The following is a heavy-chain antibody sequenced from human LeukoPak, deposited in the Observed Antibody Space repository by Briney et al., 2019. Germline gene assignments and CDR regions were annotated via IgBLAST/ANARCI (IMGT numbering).Heavy chain of an antibody. CDR2: ISSSGSTI. D-gene: IGHD5-12*01. J-gene: IGHJ4*02. CDR1: GFTFSSYE. Sequence: PGGSLRLSCAASGFTFSSYEMNWVRQAPAKGLEWDSYISSSGSTIYYADSVKGRFTISRDDAKNSLYLQMKSLRAEDTAVYYCARGRIKVATIVSPFFDYWGQGTLVTVSS. CDR3: ARGRIKVATIVSPFFDY. V-gene: IGHV3-48*03.